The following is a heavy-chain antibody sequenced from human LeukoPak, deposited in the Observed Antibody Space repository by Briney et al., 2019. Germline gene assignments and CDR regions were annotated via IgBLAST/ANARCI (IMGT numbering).Heavy chain of an antibody. Sequence: GALRLSCAASGFTFSSYWMHWVRQAPGKGLVWVSRINSDGSSTSYADSVKGRFTISRDNAKNTLYLQMNSLRAEDTAVYYCARANLGYCSGGSCHNWFDPWGQGTLVTVSS. D-gene: IGHD2-15*01. J-gene: IGHJ5*02. CDR1: GFTFSSYW. CDR3: ARANLGYCSGGSCHNWFDP. CDR2: INSDGSST. V-gene: IGHV3-74*01.